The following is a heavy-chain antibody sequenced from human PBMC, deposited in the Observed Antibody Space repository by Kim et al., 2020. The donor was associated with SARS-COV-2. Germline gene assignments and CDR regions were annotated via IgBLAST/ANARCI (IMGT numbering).Heavy chain of an antibody. CDR1: GGSISSYY. J-gene: IGHJ6*02. V-gene: IGHV4-59*13. D-gene: IGHD3-10*01. Sequence: SETLSLTCTVSGGSISSYYWSWIRQPPGKGLEWIGYIYYSGSTNYNPSLKSRVTISVDTSKNQFSLKLSSVTAADTAVYYCARGHFGVRGVQYYYYYGMDVWGQGTTVTVSS. CDR3: ARGHFGVRGVQYYYYYGMDV. CDR2: IYYSGST.